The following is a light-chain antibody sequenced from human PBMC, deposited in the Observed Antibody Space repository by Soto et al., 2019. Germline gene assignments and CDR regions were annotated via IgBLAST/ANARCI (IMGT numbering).Light chain of an antibody. Sequence: DIQMTQSPSTLSASVGDRVTITCRASQSISSWLAWYQQKPGKAPKLLIYDASSLESGVPSRFSGSGSGTEFTLTISSLQPDDCALYYCQQSQVTLGQGTKADIK. CDR3: QQSQVT. CDR1: QSISSW. J-gene: IGKJ1*01. CDR2: DAS. V-gene: IGKV1-5*01.